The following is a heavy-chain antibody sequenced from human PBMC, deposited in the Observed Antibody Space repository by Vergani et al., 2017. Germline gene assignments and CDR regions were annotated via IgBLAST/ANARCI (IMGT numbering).Heavy chain of an antibody. J-gene: IGHJ3*02. D-gene: IGHD3-22*01. CDR1: GFTFSNAW. Sequence: EVQLVESGGGLVKPGGSLRLSCAASGFTFSNAWMSWVRQAPGKGLEWVGRIKSKTDGGTTDYAAPVKGRFTISRDDAKNTLYLQMNSLKTEDTAVYYCTTGKKTYYYDSSGYYSDDAFDIWGQGTMVTVSS. CDR2: IKSKTDGGTT. V-gene: IGHV3-15*01. CDR3: TTGKKTYYYDSSGYYSDDAFDI.